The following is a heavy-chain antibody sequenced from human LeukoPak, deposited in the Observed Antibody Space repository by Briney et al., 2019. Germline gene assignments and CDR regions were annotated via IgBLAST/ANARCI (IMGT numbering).Heavy chain of an antibody. V-gene: IGHV3-33*01. CDR1: RFTFSSYG. Sequence: GVSLTLSCAASRFTFSSYGMHWLRQAPGKGRVGVADIWYDGSNKYYADSVKGRFTIFRDNSKNTLYLQMNSLRADDTAVYYCARDGDSGDAFDIWGQGTMVTVSS. D-gene: IGHD4-17*01. CDR2: IWYDGSNK. CDR3: ARDGDSGDAFDI. J-gene: IGHJ3*02.